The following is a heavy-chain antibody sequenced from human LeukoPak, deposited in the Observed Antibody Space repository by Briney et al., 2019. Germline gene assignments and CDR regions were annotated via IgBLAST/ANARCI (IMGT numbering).Heavy chain of an antibody. CDR1: GFTFSSYA. Sequence: GGSLRLSCAASGFTFSSYAMHWVRQAPGKGLEWVAVISYDGSNKYYADSVKGRFTISRDNSRNTLYLQMNSPRAEDTAVYYCARDHYDSSGYYYYFEYWGQGTLVTVSS. CDR3: ARDHYDSSGYYYYFEY. CDR2: ISYDGSNK. D-gene: IGHD3-22*01. V-gene: IGHV3-30-3*01. J-gene: IGHJ4*02.